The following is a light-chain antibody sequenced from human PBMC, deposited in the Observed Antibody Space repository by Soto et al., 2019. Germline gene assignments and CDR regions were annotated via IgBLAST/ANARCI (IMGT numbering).Light chain of an antibody. J-gene: IGLJ1*01. CDR2: EVS. CDR3: CSYAGSHTWV. CDR1: SSDVDTYNR. Sequence: QSVPTQPRSVSGSPGQSVTISCTGTSSDVDTYNRVSWYQQPPGTAPKLMIYEVSNRPSGVPDRFSGSRSGNTASLTISGLQAEDEADYYCCSYAGSHTWVFGTGTKLTVL. V-gene: IGLV2-18*02.